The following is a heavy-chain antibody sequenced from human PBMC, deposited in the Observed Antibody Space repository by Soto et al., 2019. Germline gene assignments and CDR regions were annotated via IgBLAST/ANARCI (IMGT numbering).Heavy chain of an antibody. Sequence: GGSLRLSCAASGFTFDDYAMHWVRQAPGKGLEWVSGISWNSGSIGYADSVKGRFTISRDNAKNSLYLQMNSLRAEDTALYYCAKPLVRLDWLLYGSDAFDIWGQGTMVTVSS. CDR1: GFTFDDYA. J-gene: IGHJ3*02. D-gene: IGHD3-9*01. CDR3: AKPLVRLDWLLYGSDAFDI. V-gene: IGHV3-9*01. CDR2: ISWNSGSI.